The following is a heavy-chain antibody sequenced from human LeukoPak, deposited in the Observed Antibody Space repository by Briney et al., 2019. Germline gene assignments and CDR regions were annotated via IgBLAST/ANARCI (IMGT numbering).Heavy chain of an antibody. CDR2: IYTSGST. J-gene: IGHJ4*02. CDR1: GGSISSGSYY. Sequence: SETLSLTCTVSGGSISSGSYYWSWIRQPAGQGLEWIGRIYTSGSTNYNPSLKSRVTISVDTSKNQFSLKLSSVTAADTAVYYCAREGPEGYYYDSSGYPNIDYWGQGTLVTVSS. D-gene: IGHD3-22*01. V-gene: IGHV4-61*02. CDR3: AREGPEGYYYDSSGYPNIDY.